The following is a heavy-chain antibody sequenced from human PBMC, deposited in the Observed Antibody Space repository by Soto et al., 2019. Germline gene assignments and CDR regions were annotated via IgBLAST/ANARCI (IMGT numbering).Heavy chain of an antibody. CDR3: ARTYYDSSGYSCYDY. CDR1: GYTFASHG. D-gene: IGHD3-22*01. J-gene: IGHJ4*02. CDR2: ISTYNGNT. V-gene: IGHV1-18*03. Sequence: GASVKVSCKASGYTFASHGISWVRQAPGQGLEWMGWISTYNGNTNYAQKLQGRVAMTTDTSTSTAYMELRSLRSDDMAVYYCARTYYDSSGYSCYDYGGQGPLVTVSS.